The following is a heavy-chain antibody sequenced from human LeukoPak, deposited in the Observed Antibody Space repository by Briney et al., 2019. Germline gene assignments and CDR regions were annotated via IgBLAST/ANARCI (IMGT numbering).Heavy chain of an antibody. CDR1: GGSISSYY. J-gene: IGHJ3*02. CDR2: IYYSGST. Sequence: ASETLSLTCTVSGGSISSYYWSWIRQPPGKGLEWIGYIYYSGSTNYNPSLKSRVTISADTSKNQFSLKLSPVTAADTAVYYCARSSSSPDAFDIWGQGTMVTVSS. V-gene: IGHV4-59*01. D-gene: IGHD6-6*01. CDR3: ARSSSSPDAFDI.